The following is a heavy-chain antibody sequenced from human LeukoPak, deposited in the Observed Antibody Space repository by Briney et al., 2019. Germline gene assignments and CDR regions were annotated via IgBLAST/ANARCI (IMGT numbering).Heavy chain of an antibody. CDR1: GGTLSSYA. V-gene: IGHV1-18*01. D-gene: IGHD6-19*01. CDR3: ARDQKGSNRGSGY. CDR2: ISAYNGNT. Sequence: ASVKVSCKASGGTLSSYAISWVRQAPGQGLEWMGWISAYNGNTNYAQKLQGRVTMTTDTSTSTAYMELRSLRSDDTAVYYCARDQKGSNRGSGYWGQGTLVAVSS. J-gene: IGHJ4*02.